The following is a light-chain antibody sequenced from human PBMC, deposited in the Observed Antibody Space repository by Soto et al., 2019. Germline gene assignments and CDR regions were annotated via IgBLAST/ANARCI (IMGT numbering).Light chain of an antibody. J-gene: IGKJ1*01. V-gene: IGKV1-5*01. CDR2: DAS. CDR3: QQYNSYPGT. Sequence: DIQMTQSPSTLSASAGDRVTITCRASQSISSWLAWYQQKPGKAPKLLIYDASSLESGVPSRFSGSGSGTEFTLTINSLQPDDFATYYCQQYNSYPGTF. CDR1: QSISSW.